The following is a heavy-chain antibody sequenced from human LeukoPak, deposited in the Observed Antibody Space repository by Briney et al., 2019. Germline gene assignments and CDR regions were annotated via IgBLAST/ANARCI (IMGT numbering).Heavy chain of an antibody. D-gene: IGHD6-19*01. V-gene: IGHV3-21*04. Sequence: GGSLRLSCAASGFTFSSYSMNWVRQAPGKGLEWVSSISSSSTYIFYADSVKGRFTISRDNAKNSLYLQMNSLRAEDTAVYYCATAMDSSGWYPFDYWGQGTLVTVSS. J-gene: IGHJ4*02. CDR1: GFTFSSYS. CDR2: ISSSSTYI. CDR3: ATAMDSSGWYPFDY.